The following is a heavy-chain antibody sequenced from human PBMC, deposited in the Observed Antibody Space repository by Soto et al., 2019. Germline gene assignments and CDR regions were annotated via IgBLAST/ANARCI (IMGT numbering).Heavy chain of an antibody. CDR3: ARHDCISSSCYYYYYYVMDV. J-gene: IGHJ6*02. V-gene: IGHV1-69*13. CDR1: GDTFSSYA. D-gene: IGHD2-2*01. CDR2: IIPFFDTA. Sequence: SVKVSCKASGDTFSSYAISWVRQAPGPGLEWMGGIIPFFDTANYAQRFQGRVTITADESTSTAYMELSSLRSEDTAVYYCARHDCISSSCYYYYYYVMDVWGQGTTVTVSS.